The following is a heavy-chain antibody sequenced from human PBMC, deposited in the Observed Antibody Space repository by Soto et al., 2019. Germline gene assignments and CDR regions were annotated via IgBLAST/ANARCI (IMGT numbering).Heavy chain of an antibody. CDR3: ARDGGSGWYYFDY. J-gene: IGHJ4*02. V-gene: IGHV4-59*01. CDR2: IYYSGST. CDR1: GGSISSYY. D-gene: IGHD6-19*01. Sequence: PSETLSLTCTVSGGSISSYYWSWIRQPPGKGLEWIGYIYYSGSTNYNPSLKSRVTISVDTSKNQFSLKLSSVTAADTAVYYRARDGGSGWYYFDYWGQGTLVTVSS.